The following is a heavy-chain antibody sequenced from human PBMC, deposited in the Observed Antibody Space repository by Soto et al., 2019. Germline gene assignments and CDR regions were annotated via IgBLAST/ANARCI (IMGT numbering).Heavy chain of an antibody. J-gene: IGHJ4*02. D-gene: IGHD6-13*01. CDR2: IYYSGST. Sequence: PSETLSLTCTVSGGSISNYYWSWIRQPPGKGLEWIGYIYYSGSTNYNPSLKSRVIISVDTSKNQFSLRLSSVTAADTAVYYCARGSGSSSWYGGLGFDYWGQGTLVTVSS. V-gene: IGHV4-59*01. CDR1: GGSISNYY. CDR3: ARGSGSSSWYGGLGFDY.